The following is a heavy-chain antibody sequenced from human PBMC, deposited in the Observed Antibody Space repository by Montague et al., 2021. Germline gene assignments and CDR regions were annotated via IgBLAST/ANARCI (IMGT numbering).Heavy chain of an antibody. D-gene: IGHD3-10*01. Sequence: SLRLSCAVSTSTFRTYVMSWVRQAPGTGLEWLSSIGGSGDDTHYADSVKGRFTISRDISRKTLYLQMDRLTAEDTAVYFCATRGTIVRGVISPQYFDYWGQGTQVTVSS. CDR1: TSTFRTYV. CDR2: IGGSGDDT. CDR3: ATRGTIVRGVISPQYFDY. V-gene: IGHV3-23*01. J-gene: IGHJ4*02.